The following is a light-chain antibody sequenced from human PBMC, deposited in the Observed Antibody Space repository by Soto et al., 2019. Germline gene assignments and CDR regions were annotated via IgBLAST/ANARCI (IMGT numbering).Light chain of an antibody. CDR1: QSVSSR. CDR2: AAS. CDR3: HQYNDWPLT. J-gene: IGKJ1*01. Sequence: EVVMTQSPDTLSVSPGERATLSCRASQSVSSRLAWYQQKPGQAPRLLMYAASARATGIPAMFTGSGSGTEFTLTISSLQSEDSAVYYCHQYNDWPLTFGLGTKVETK. V-gene: IGKV3-15*01.